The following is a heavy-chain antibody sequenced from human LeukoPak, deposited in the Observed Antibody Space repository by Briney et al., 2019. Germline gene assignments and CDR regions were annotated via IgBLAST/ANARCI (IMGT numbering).Heavy chain of an antibody. CDR3: ARPSPAHDY. V-gene: IGHV3-48*04. CDR2: ISSSGSTI. CDR1: GFTFSSYS. J-gene: IGHJ4*02. Sequence: GGSLRLSCAASGFTFSSYSMNWVRQAPGKGLEWVSDISSSGSTIYYTDSVKGRFTISRDNAKSSLYLQMNSLRAEDTAVYYCARPSPAHDYWGQGTLVTVSS.